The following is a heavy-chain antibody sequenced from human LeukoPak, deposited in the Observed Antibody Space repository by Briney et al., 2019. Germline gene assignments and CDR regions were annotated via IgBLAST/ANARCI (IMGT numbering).Heavy chain of an antibody. CDR3: ARVLAMVRGVISYFDY. Sequence: ASVKVSCKASSYTFTSYGLSWVRQAPGQGLEWMGWISAYNGNTNYAQKLQGRVTMTTDTSTSTAYMELRSLRSDDTAVYYCARVLAMVRGVISYFDYWGQGTLVTVSS. V-gene: IGHV1-18*01. CDR2: ISAYNGNT. CDR1: SYTFTSYG. D-gene: IGHD3-10*01. J-gene: IGHJ4*02.